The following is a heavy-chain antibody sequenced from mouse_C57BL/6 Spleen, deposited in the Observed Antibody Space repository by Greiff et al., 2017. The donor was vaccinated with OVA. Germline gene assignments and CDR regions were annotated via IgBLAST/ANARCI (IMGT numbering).Heavy chain of an antibody. V-gene: IGHV5-6*01. CDR3: ASQFITWDYFDY. Sequence: EVKLVESGGDLVKPGGSLKLSCAASGFTFSSYGMSWVRQTPDKRLEWVATISSGGSNTYYPDSVKGRFTISRDNAKNTLYLQMSSLKSEDTAMYYCASQFITWDYFDYWGQGTTLTVSS. J-gene: IGHJ2*01. CDR1: GFTFSSYG. D-gene: IGHD1-1*01. CDR2: ISSGGSNT.